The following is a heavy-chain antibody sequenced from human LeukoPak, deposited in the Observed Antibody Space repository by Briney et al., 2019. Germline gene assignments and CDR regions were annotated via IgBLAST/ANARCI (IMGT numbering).Heavy chain of an antibody. Sequence: GGSLRLSCAASAFTFSSYWMHWVRQAPGKGLEWVSRIKGDESSINYADSVEGRFTISRDNAKNTLYLQMNSLRAEDTAVYYCARDGGLNPLLAFDIWGQGTMVTVSS. CDR3: ARDGGLNPLLAFDI. CDR2: IKGDESSI. D-gene: IGHD3-16*01. CDR1: AFTFSSYW. V-gene: IGHV3-74*01. J-gene: IGHJ3*02.